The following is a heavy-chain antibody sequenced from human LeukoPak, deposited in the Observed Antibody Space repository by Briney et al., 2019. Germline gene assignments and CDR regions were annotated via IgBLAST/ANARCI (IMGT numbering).Heavy chain of an antibody. CDR2: IIPIFGTA. V-gene: IGHV1-69*13. CDR3: ARGPPSYDSSLNWFDP. D-gene: IGHD3-22*01. Sequence: SVKVSCKASGGTFISYTISWVRQAPGQGLEWMGGIIPIFGTANYAQKFQGRVTITADESTSTAYMELSSLRSEDTAVYYCARGPPSYDSSLNWFDPWGQGTLVTVSS. CDR1: GGTFISYT. J-gene: IGHJ5*02.